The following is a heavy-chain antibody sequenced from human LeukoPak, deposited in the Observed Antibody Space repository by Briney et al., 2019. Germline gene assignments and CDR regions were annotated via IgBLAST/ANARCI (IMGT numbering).Heavy chain of an antibody. CDR2: ISSDGNDK. D-gene: IGHD5-12*01. Sequence: GGSLRLSCAASGVTFSSYGMHWVRQAPGKGLEWVALISSDGNDKLYGDSVKGRFTISRDDSKSTLYLQMNSLRAEDTAVYYCATKVIRGNSGDDYDDWGQGTLVTVSS. CDR3: ATKVIRGNSGDDYDD. V-gene: IGHV3-30*03. J-gene: IGHJ4*02. CDR1: GVTFSSYG.